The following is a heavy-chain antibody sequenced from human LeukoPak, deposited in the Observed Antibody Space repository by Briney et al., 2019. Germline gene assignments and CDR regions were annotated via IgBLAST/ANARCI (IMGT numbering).Heavy chain of an antibody. D-gene: IGHD1-26*01. Sequence: GGSLRLSCAASGFTFSSYAMSWVRQAPGNGLEWVSAISGSGGSTYYADSVKGRFTISRNNSKNTLYLQMNRLRAENTAVYYGANAVVGATPDPFGYWGQGTLVTVSS. CDR3: ANAVVGATPDPFGY. V-gene: IGHV3-23*01. J-gene: IGHJ4*02. CDR1: GFTFSSYA. CDR2: ISGSGGST.